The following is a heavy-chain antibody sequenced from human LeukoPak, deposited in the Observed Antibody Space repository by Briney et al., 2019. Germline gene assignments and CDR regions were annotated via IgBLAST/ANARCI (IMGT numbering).Heavy chain of an antibody. Sequence: ASVKVSCKASGGTFSSYAISWVRQAPGQGLEWMGGIIPIFGTADYVQKFQGRVTITADESTSTAYMELSSLRSEDTAVYYCARRTKFDWLSTGNWFDPWGQGTLVTVSS. V-gene: IGHV1-69*13. D-gene: IGHD3-9*01. CDR2: IIPIFGTA. CDR3: ARRTKFDWLSTGNWFDP. CDR1: GGTFSSYA. J-gene: IGHJ5*02.